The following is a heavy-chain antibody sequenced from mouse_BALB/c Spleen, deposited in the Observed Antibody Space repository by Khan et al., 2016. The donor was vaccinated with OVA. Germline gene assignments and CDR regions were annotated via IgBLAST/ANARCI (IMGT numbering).Heavy chain of an antibody. CDR3: ARRGLRWDFDY. CDR2: INPSTGYT. CDR1: GYTFINYW. D-gene: IGHD1-1*01. J-gene: IGHJ2*01. Sequence: VELVVSGAELAKPGASVKMSCKASGYTFINYWILWVKQRPGQGLEWIGYINPSTGYTEYNQNFKDKATLTADKSSSTAYMQLSSLTSEDSAVYYCARRGLRWDFDYWGQGTTHTVSS. V-gene: IGHV1-7*01.